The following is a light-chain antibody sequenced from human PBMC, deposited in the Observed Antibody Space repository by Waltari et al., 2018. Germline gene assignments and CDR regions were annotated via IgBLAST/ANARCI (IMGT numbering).Light chain of an antibody. CDR3: NSRDSSGNRV. V-gene: IGLV3-19*01. Sequence: SSELTQDPAVSVALGQTVRITCQGYSLRSYYASWYQQKPGQAPVLVLYGKNNRPSGIPDRFSGSSSGNTASLTITGAQAEDEADYYCNSRDSSGNRVFGGGTKLTVL. J-gene: IGLJ2*01. CDR2: GKN. CDR1: SLRSYY.